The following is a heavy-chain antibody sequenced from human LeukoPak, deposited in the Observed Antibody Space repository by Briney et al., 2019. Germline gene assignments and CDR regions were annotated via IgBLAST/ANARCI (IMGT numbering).Heavy chain of an antibody. CDR2: INHGGST. J-gene: IGHJ4*02. V-gene: IGHV4-34*01. CDR3: ARGRGLKYSSSWYGFDY. D-gene: IGHD6-13*01. Sequence: PSETLSLTSAVYGGSSSGYTWCWIRQPPGKGLEWIGEINHGGSTNYNPSLKSRVTISVDTSKNQFSLKLSSVTAADTAVYYCARGRGLKYSSSWYGFDYWGQGTLVTVSS. CDR1: GGSSSGYT.